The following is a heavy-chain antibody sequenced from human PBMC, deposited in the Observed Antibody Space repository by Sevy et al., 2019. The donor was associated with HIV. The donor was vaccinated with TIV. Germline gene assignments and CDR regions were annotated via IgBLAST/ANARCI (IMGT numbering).Heavy chain of an antibody. CDR2: IYPGDSDT. Sequence: GESLKISCKGSGYSFTSYSIGWVRQMPGKGLEWMGIIYPGDSDTRYSRSFQGQVTISADKSISTAYLQWSSLKASDTAMYYCASHTYCGGDCYPDAFDIWGQGTMVTVSS. D-gene: IGHD2-21*02. J-gene: IGHJ3*02. V-gene: IGHV5-51*01. CDR3: ASHTYCGGDCYPDAFDI. CDR1: GYSFTSYS.